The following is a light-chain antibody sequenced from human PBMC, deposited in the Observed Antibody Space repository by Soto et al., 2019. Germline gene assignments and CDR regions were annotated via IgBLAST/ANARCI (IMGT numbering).Light chain of an antibody. V-gene: IGLV2-8*01. CDR2: EVN. CDR1: SSDVGGYNY. CDR3: NSYAGSNSFV. Sequence: QSALTQPPSASGSPGQSVTISCTGTSSDVGGYNYVSWYQQHPGKAPKLVIFEVNKRLSGVPDRFSGSKSGNTASLTVSGLQTEDEADYYCNSYAGSNSFVFGTGTKLTVL. J-gene: IGLJ1*01.